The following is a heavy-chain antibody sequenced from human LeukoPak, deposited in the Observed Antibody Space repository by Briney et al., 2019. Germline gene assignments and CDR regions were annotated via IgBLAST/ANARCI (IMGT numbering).Heavy chain of an antibody. Sequence: PGGSLRLSCAASGFTFSSYWMSWVRQAPGKGLEWVANIKQDGSERYYVDSVKGRFTISRDNAKNSLYLQMNSLGAEDTAVYYCAREGRFLEWLLWGQGTMVTVSS. CDR1: GFTFSSYW. V-gene: IGHV3-7*03. CDR3: AREGRFLEWLL. CDR2: IKQDGSER. D-gene: IGHD3-3*01. J-gene: IGHJ3*01.